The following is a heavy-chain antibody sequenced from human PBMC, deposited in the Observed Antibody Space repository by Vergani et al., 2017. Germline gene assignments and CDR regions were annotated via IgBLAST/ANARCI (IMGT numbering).Heavy chain of an antibody. CDR2: INHSGST. CDR1: GGSFSGYY. D-gene: IGHD3-10*01. Sequence: QVQLQQWGAGLLKPSETLSLTCAVYGGSFSGYYWSWLRQAPGKGLEWIGEINHSGSTNYNPSLKSRVTISVDTSKNQFSLKLSSVTAADTAVYYCASGGRGRLYYYGSGSGYYYYGMDVWGQGP. CDR3: ASGGRGRLYYYGSGSGYYYYGMDV. J-gene: IGHJ6*02. V-gene: IGHV4-34*01.